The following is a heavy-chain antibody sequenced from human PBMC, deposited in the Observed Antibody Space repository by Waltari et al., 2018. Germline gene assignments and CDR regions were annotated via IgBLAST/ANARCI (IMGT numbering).Heavy chain of an antibody. V-gene: IGHV3-48*01. CDR3: AKSSGFYLRSDTFDM. Sequence: EVQLMQSGGGLVQPGGSLTLSCTASGFAFSDSDMNGARQAPGRGLELLSYISPTSKTIYYAYSVKGRLTVSRDNAKNSLYLQMNSLSAEDTAVYFCAKSSGFYLRSDTFDMWGQGTRVTVSS. CDR1: GFAFSDSD. D-gene: IGHD3-3*01. J-gene: IGHJ3*02. CDR2: ISPTSKTI.